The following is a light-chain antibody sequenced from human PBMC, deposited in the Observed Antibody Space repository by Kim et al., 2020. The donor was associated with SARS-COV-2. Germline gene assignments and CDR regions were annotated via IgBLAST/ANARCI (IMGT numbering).Light chain of an antibody. CDR3: AAWDGSLSGVV. CDR2: RNN. J-gene: IGLJ2*01. Sequence: GQRVTISCSGSSSNIGSNYVFWYQQLPGTAPKLLIYRNNQRPSGVPDRFSGSKSGTSASLAISGPRFEDEADYYCAAWDGSLSGVVFGGGTQLTVL. CDR1: SSNIGSNY. V-gene: IGLV1-47*01.